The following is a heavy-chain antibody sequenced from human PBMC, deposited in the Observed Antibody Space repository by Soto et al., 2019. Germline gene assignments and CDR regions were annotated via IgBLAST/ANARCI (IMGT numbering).Heavy chain of an antibody. CDR2: IIPIFGTA. Sequence: QVQLVQSGAEVKKPGSSVKVSCKASGGTFSRYAISWVRRAPGQGLEWMGGIIPIFGTANYAQKFQGRVTITADESTSTAYMELSSLRFEDTAVYYCARAIVGPTTTGWLDPWGQGTLVTVSS. D-gene: IGHD1-26*01. V-gene: IGHV1-69*01. CDR1: GGTFSRYA. CDR3: ARAIVGPTTTGWLDP. J-gene: IGHJ5*02.